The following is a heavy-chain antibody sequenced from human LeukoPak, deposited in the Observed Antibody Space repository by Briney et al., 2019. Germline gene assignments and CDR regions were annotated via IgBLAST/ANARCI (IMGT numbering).Heavy chain of an antibody. D-gene: IGHD6-19*01. CDR3: ARFSSGWFKDAFDI. CDR1: GGSISSYY. CDR2: IYYSGST. V-gene: IGHV4-59*01. Sequence: SETLSLTCTVSGGSISSYYWSWIRQPPGKGLEWIGYIYYSGSTNYNPSLKSRVTISVDTSKNQFPLKLSSVTAADTAVYYCARFSSGWFKDAFDIWGQGTMVTVSS. J-gene: IGHJ3*02.